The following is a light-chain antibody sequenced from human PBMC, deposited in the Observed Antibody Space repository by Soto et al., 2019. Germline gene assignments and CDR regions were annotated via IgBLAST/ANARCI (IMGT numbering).Light chain of an antibody. V-gene: IGLV2-8*01. CDR3: TSYVGSNILV. CDR1: SSDVGAYKY. Sequence: QSALTQPPSASGSPGQSVTISCTGTSSDVGAYKYVSWYQQYPGKAPKLMIYEVSKRPSGVPDRFSGSKSGNTASLTVSGLQAEDEADYYCTSYVGSNILVFGGGTKRTVL. CDR2: EVS. J-gene: IGLJ2*01.